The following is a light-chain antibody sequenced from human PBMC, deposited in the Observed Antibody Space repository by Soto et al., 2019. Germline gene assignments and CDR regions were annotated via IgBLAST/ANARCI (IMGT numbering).Light chain of an antibody. CDR3: LQDHNLLT. CDR2: AVS. CDR1: QGIGSD. J-gene: IGKJ4*01. Sequence: AIEMTQSPSSLSASVGDRVTIACRASQGIGSDLAWYQQRPGKAPKLLIYAVSSLQSGVPSRFSGSGSGTGFTLTINSLQPEDIATYYCLQDHNLLTFGGGTKVAIK. V-gene: IGKV1-6*01.